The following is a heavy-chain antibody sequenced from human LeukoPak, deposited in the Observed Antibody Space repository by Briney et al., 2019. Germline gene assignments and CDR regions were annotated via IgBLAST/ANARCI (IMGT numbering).Heavy chain of an antibody. Sequence: GGSLSLSCAASGFTFSSYSMNWVRQAPGKGLEWVSSISSSSSYIYYADSVKGRFTISRDNAKNSLYLQMNSLRAEDTAVYYCARDRTGIAARYFDYWGQGTLVTVSS. CDR1: GFTFSSYS. CDR3: ARDRTGIAARYFDY. J-gene: IGHJ4*02. CDR2: ISSSSSYI. D-gene: IGHD6-6*01. V-gene: IGHV3-21*01.